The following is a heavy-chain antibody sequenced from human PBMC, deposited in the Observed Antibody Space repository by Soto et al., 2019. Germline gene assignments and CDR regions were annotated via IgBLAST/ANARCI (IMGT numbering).Heavy chain of an antibody. CDR2: IYHSGST. D-gene: IGHD3-3*01. CDR3: ARSGRSGYNYYYGMDV. Sequence: SETLSLTCAVSGGSISSSNWWSWVRQPPGKGLEWIGEIYHSGSTNYNPSLKSRVTISVDKSKNQFSLKLSSVTAADTAVYYCARSGRSGYNYYYGMDVWGQGTTVTVSS. CDR1: GGSISSSNW. V-gene: IGHV4-4*02. J-gene: IGHJ6*02.